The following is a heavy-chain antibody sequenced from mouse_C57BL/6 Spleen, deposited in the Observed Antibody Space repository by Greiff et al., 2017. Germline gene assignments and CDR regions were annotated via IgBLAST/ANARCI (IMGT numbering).Heavy chain of an antibody. J-gene: IGHJ1*03. V-gene: IGHV1-69*01. CDR3: AHYYGSLDV. Sequence: QVQLQQPGAELVMPGASVKLSCKASGYTFTSYWMHWVKQRPGQGLEWIGEIDPSDSYTNYNQKFKGKSTLTVDKSSSTAYMQLSSLTSEDSAVYYCAHYYGSLDVWGTGTTVTGSA. D-gene: IGHD1-1*01. CDR2: IDPSDSYT. CDR1: GYTFTSYW.